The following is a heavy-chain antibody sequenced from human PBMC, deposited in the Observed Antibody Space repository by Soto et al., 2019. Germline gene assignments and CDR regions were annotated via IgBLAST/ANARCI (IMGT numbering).Heavy chain of an antibody. CDR1: GYTFTSYG. J-gene: IGHJ5*02. D-gene: IGHD6-13*01. Sequence: ASVKVSCKASGYTFTSYGISWVRQAPGQGLEWMGWISAYNGNTNYAQELQGRVTMTTDTSTSTAYMELRSLRSDDTAVYYCARDRIAAADYNWFDPWGQGTLVTVSS. CDR2: ISAYNGNT. CDR3: ARDRIAAADYNWFDP. V-gene: IGHV1-18*01.